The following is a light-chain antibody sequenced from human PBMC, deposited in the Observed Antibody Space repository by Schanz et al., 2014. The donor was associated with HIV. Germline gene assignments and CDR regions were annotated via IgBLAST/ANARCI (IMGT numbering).Light chain of an antibody. J-gene: IGLJ2*01. Sequence: QSALTQPASVSGSPGQSITISCTGTSSDVGGYNYVSWYQQHPGKAPKLIIFEVSERPSGVPDRFSGSKSGNTASLTVSGLQAEDEADYYCSSYATTKDLLFGGGTKLTVL. CDR3: SSYATTKDLL. V-gene: IGLV2-8*01. CDR1: SSDVGGYNY. CDR2: EVS.